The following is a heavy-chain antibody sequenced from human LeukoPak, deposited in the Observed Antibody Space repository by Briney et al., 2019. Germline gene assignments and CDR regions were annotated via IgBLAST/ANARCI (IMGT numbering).Heavy chain of an antibody. Sequence: PGRSLRLSCAASGFTFSSYGMHWVRQAPGKGLEWVAVIWYDGSNKYYADSVKGRFTISRDNSKNTLYLQMNSLRAEDTAVYYCAREGYCSSTSCYRSYYYYGMDVWGQGTTVTVSS. CDR2: IWYDGSNK. D-gene: IGHD2-2*02. V-gene: IGHV3-33*01. J-gene: IGHJ6*02. CDR1: GFTFSSYG. CDR3: AREGYCSSTSCYRSYYYYGMDV.